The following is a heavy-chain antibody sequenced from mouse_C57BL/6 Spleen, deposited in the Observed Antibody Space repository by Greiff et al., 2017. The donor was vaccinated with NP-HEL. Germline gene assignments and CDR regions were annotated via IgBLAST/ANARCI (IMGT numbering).Heavy chain of an antibody. CDR1: GYTFTSYW. CDR3: ARLGDYKGFAY. V-gene: IGHV1-50*01. CDR2: IDPSDSYT. D-gene: IGHD2-4*01. J-gene: IGHJ3*01. Sequence: VQLQQPGAELVKPGASVKLSCKASGYTFTSYWMQWVKQRPGQGLEWIGEIDPSDSYTNYNQKFKGKATLTVDTSSSTAYMQLSSLTSEDSAVYYCARLGDYKGFAYWGQGTLVTVSA.